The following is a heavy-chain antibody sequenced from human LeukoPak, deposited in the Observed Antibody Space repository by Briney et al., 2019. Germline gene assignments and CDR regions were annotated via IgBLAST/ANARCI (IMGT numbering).Heavy chain of an antibody. J-gene: IGHJ6*02. CDR1: GFTFSSYS. Sequence: GGSLRLSCAASGFTFSSYSMNWVRQAPGKGLEWVSCISSSSSYIYYADSVKGRFTISRDNAKNSLYLQMNSLRAEDTAVYYCARVLGNSKPYYYGMDVWGQGTTVTVSS. CDR3: ARVLGNSKPYYYGMDV. D-gene: IGHD1-26*01. CDR2: ISSSSSYI. V-gene: IGHV3-21*01.